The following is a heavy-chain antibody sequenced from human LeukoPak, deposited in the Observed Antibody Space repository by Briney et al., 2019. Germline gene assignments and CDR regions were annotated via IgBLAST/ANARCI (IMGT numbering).Heavy chain of an antibody. Sequence: GGSLRLSCAASGFTFSSYGMHWVRQAPGKGLEWVAFIRYDGSNKYYAGSVKGRFTISRDNSKNTLYLQMNSLRAEDTAVYYCAKTLAKYYYDSSGRDYWGQGTLVTVSS. CDR2: IRYDGSNK. D-gene: IGHD3-22*01. V-gene: IGHV3-30*02. CDR3: AKTLAKYYYDSSGRDY. J-gene: IGHJ4*02. CDR1: GFTFSSYG.